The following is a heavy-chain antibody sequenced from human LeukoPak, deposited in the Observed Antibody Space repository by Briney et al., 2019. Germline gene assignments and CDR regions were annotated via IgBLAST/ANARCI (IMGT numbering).Heavy chain of an antibody. Sequence: GGALRLSCAASGFTFSTYWMHWVRQAPGKGLVWVSRISTDGTSTNYADSVKGRFTISRDNGNNTLYLQMNSLRAEDTAVYYCASTIGSKNASDICGQGTMVTVSS. CDR1: GFTFSTYW. J-gene: IGHJ3*02. D-gene: IGHD3-9*01. CDR3: ASTIGSKNASDI. CDR2: ISTDGTST. V-gene: IGHV3-74*01.